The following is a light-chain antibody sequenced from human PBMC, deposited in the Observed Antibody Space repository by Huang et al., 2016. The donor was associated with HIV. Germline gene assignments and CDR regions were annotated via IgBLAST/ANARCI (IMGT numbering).Light chain of an antibody. J-gene: IGKJ2*03. Sequence: DIQMTQSPSTLSASVGDRVIITCRASQSMGNWLAWVQKKPGRAPKILIYDASNLQNGVPSRFSGSGSGTVFTLTIDNLQPEDYSTYYCQQYNTPPYRFGQGTKVDIK. CDR1: QSMGNW. CDR3: QQYNTPPYR. V-gene: IGKV1-5*01. CDR2: DAS.